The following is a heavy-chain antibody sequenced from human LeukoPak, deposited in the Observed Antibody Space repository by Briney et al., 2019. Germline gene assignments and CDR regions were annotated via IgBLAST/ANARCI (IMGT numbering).Heavy chain of an antibody. V-gene: IGHV4-4*07. Sequence: PSETLSLTCTVSGGSISTYYWSWIRHPAGKGLEWIGRIHTSGSTNSNPSLKSRVTMSVDTSKNQFSLKLSSVTAADTAVYYCARWSGDYSFDSWGQGTLVTVSS. CDR1: GGSISTYY. D-gene: IGHD3-3*01. J-gene: IGHJ4*02. CDR3: ARWSGDYSFDS. CDR2: IHTSGST.